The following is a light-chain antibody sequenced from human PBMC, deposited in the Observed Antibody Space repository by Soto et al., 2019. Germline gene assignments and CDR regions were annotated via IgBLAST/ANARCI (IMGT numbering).Light chain of an antibody. CDR3: QQYDNWPPT. CDR2: GAS. Sequence: ERVMTQSPATLSVSPGERATLSCRASQSVSSNLAWYQQKPGQGPRLLIFGASTRATSIPARFSGSGSGTEFTLTISSLQSEDFAVYYCQQYDNWPPTFGQGTKVEIK. J-gene: IGKJ1*01. CDR1: QSVSSN. V-gene: IGKV3-15*01.